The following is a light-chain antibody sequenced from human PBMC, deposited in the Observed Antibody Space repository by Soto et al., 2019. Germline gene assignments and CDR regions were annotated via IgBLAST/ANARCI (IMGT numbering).Light chain of an antibody. J-gene: IGLJ1*01. CDR1: SSDVGAYNY. CDR2: EVD. V-gene: IGLV2-14*01. CDR3: TSYTSSSTYV. Sequence: QSALTQPASVSGSPGQSITVSCSGSSSDVGAYNYVAWYQQKPGKAPRLLIYEVDNRPSGVSNRFSGSKSGNTASLTISGLQAEDEADYYCTSYTSSSTYVFGTGTKV.